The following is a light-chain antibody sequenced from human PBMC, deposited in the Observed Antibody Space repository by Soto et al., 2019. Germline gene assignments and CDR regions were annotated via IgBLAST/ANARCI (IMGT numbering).Light chain of an antibody. V-gene: IGLV2-8*01. J-gene: IGLJ1*01. Sequence: QSALTQPPSASGSPGQSVTISCTGTSSDVGAYNYVSWYQQHPGKAPKLMIYEVDKRPSGVPDRISGSKSGNTASLTVSGLQAEDEADYYCSSYAGSNNYVFGTGTKVTVL. CDR2: EVD. CDR1: SSDVGAYNY. CDR3: SSYAGSNNYV.